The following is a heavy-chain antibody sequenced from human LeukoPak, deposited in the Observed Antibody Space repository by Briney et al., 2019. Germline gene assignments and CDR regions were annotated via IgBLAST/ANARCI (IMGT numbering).Heavy chain of an antibody. Sequence: GGSLRLSCAASAFTFSNYWMSRVRQAPGKGLEWVANIKEDGSEINYVDSVKGRFTISRDNAKNSLYLQMNSLTVDDTAVYYCARDRGYSSFDYWGQGTLVTVSS. V-gene: IGHV3-7*01. D-gene: IGHD4-23*01. CDR3: ARDRGYSSFDY. J-gene: IGHJ4*02. CDR1: AFTFSNYW. CDR2: IKEDGSEI.